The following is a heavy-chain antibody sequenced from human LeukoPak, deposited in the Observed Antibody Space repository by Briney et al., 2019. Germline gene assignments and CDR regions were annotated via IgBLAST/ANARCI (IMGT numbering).Heavy chain of an antibody. D-gene: IGHD3-10*01. CDR1: GFTFSSYG. Sequence: GGTLRLSCAASGFTFSSYGMSWVRQAPGKGLEWVSGISGSGGSTYYADSVKGRFTISRDNSKNTVSLQMSSLRAEDTALYYCAKGSGNGYGSGPFDYWGQGTLVTVSS. J-gene: IGHJ4*02. V-gene: IGHV3-23*01. CDR3: AKGSGNGYGSGPFDY. CDR2: ISGSGGST.